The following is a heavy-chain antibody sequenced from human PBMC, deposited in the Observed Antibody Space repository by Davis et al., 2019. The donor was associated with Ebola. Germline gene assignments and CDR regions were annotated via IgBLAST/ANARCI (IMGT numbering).Heavy chain of an antibody. D-gene: IGHD6-13*01. CDR1: GYSISSGYY. V-gene: IGHV4-34*01. Sequence: PSETLSLTCAVSGYSISSGYYWSWIRQPPGKGLEWIGEINHSGSTNYNPSLKSRVTISVDTSKNQFSLKLSSVTAADTAVYYCARGRAAAGPDYWGQGTLVTVSS. CDR3: ARGRAAAGPDY. CDR2: INHSGST. J-gene: IGHJ4*02.